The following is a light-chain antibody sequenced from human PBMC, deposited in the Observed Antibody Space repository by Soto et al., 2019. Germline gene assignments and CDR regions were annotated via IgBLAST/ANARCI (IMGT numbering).Light chain of an antibody. CDR3: QQYHNWPWT. J-gene: IGKJ1*01. CDR2: SAS. V-gene: IGKV3-15*01. CDR1: QTISSN. Sequence: DRVMTQSPATLSVSPGDRATLSCRASQTISSNLAWYQQKPGQAPRLLIHSASTRATGIPARFSGSGSGTEFTLTISSLQSEDFEVYYCQQYHNWPWTFGQGTEVEIK.